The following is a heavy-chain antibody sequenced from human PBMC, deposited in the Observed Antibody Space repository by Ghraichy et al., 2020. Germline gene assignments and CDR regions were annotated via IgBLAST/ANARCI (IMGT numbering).Heavy chain of an antibody. CDR1: GFTFSSYS. Sequence: GESLNISCAASGFTFSSYSMNWVRQAPGKGLEWVSSISSSSSYIYYADSVKGRFTISRDNAKNSLYLQMNSLRAEDTAVYYCARPVYGDYQDYYYGMDVWGQGTTVTVSS. CDR2: ISSSSSYI. V-gene: IGHV3-21*01. CDR3: ARPVYGDYQDYYYGMDV. D-gene: IGHD4-17*01. J-gene: IGHJ6*02.